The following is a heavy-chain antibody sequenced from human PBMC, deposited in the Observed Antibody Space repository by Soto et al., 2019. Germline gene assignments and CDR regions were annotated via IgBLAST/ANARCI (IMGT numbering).Heavy chain of an antibody. CDR1: GDSFNNYA. D-gene: IGHD3-16*01. J-gene: IGHJ6*02. CDR2: IIPIMNLV. Sequence: VQLVQSETEVRKPGSSVKLSCKTSGDSFNNYAISWVRQAPGQGLEWMGGIIPIMNLVRYAEKFQGRVTISATDSTGTAYLEVTSLRSEDTATYYCATAAESNPGVRLDVWGLGTTVSVSS. V-gene: IGHV1-69*01. CDR3: ATAAESNPGVRLDV.